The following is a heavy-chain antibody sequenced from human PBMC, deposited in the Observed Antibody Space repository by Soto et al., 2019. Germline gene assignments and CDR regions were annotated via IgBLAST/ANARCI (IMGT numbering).Heavy chain of an antibody. Sequence: PGGSLRLSCAASGFTFSSYSMNWVRQAPGKGPEWVSSISSSSSYIYYADSVKGRFTISRDNAKNSLYLQMNRLRAEDTAVYYCARAPPYIVVVPAAMNRMDVWGQGTTVTVSS. CDR3: ARAPPYIVVVPAAMNRMDV. J-gene: IGHJ6*02. CDR2: ISSSSSYI. D-gene: IGHD2-2*01. CDR1: GFTFSSYS. V-gene: IGHV3-21*01.